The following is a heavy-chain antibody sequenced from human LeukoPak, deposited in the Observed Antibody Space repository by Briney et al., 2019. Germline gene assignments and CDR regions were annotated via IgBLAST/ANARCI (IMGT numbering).Heavy chain of an antibody. Sequence: SETLSLTCTVSGGSISSYYWGWIRQPPGKGLEWIGSIYYSGSTYYNPSLKSRVTISVDTSKNQFSLKLSSVTAADTAVYYCARDWQQLLHNNWFDPWGQGTLVTVSS. D-gene: IGHD6-13*01. V-gene: IGHV4-39*07. CDR3: ARDWQQLLHNNWFDP. CDR2: IYYSGST. J-gene: IGHJ5*02. CDR1: GGSISSYY.